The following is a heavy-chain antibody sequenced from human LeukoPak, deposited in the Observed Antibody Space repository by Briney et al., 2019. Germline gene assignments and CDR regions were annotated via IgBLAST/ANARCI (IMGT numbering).Heavy chain of an antibody. CDR3: AKDHSDVWGDYVDWFDS. Sequence: GGSLTLSCAASGFTFSSHWMHWVRQAPAKGLVWVSRINSDGSSTSYADSVKGRFTISRDKAKNPLSLQMNSLRAEDTVVYYCAKDHSDVWGDYVDWFDSWGQGTLVTVSS. D-gene: IGHD3-3*01. J-gene: IGHJ5*01. CDR2: INSDGSST. CDR1: GFTFSSHW. V-gene: IGHV3-74*01.